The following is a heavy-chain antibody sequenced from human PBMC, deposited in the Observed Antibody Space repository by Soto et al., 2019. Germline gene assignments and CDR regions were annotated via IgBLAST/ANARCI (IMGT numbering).Heavy chain of an antibody. CDR1: GFTFSDYA. D-gene: IGHD6-19*01. CDR3: AKGGRQWLVTSDFNY. J-gene: IGHJ4*02. CDR2: VSHAGRNT. Sequence: VQLVESGGGVVQPGRSLRLSCAASGFTFSDYAMHWVRQAPGKGLEWVAVVSHAGRNTQYADSVNGRFTSSRDSSKNTVSLEMTSLRAEDTAVYYCAKGGRQWLVTSDFNYWGQGALVTVSA. V-gene: IGHV3-30*18.